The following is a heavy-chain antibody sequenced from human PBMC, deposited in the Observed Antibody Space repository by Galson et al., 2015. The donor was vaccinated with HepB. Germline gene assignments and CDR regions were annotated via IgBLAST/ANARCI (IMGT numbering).Heavy chain of an antibody. V-gene: IGHV5-10-1*01. CDR2: IDPSDSYT. CDR1: GYSFTSYW. CDR3: ARGNYDILTGQTIGFDY. Sequence: QSGAEVKKPGESLRISCKGSGYSFTSYWISWVRQMPGKGLEWMGRIDPSDSYTNYSPSFQGHVTISADKSISTAYLQWSSLKASDTAMYYCARGNYDILTGQTIGFDYWGQGTLVTVSS. D-gene: IGHD3-9*01. J-gene: IGHJ4*02.